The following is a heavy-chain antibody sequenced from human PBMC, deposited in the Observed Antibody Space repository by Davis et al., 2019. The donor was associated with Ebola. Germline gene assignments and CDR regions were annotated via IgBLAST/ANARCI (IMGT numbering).Heavy chain of an antibody. CDR2: IRSKANSYAT. J-gene: IGHJ4*02. Sequence: GESLKISCAASGFTFSGSSMHWLRQAPGKGLEWVGRIRSKANSYATSYAASVKGRLTISRDDSKNTAYLEMNSLETEDTAVYYCTSSNGGIADYWGQGTLVTVSS. CDR3: TSSNGGIADY. V-gene: IGHV3-73*01. CDR1: GFTFSGSS. D-gene: IGHD2-8*01.